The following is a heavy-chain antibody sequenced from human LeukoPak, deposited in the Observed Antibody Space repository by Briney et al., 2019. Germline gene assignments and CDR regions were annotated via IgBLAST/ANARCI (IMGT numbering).Heavy chain of an antibody. Sequence: ASVKVSCKAFGYTFTSNYMHWVRQAPGQGPEWMGVISPSGGSTTYAQKFQGRVTLTRDMSTSTDYLELSSLRSEDTAVYYCARYSLRSNWHFDYWGQGTQVTVSS. CDR2: ISPSGGST. CDR1: GYTFTSNY. V-gene: IGHV1-46*01. D-gene: IGHD1-1*01. J-gene: IGHJ4*02. CDR3: ARYSLRSNWHFDY.